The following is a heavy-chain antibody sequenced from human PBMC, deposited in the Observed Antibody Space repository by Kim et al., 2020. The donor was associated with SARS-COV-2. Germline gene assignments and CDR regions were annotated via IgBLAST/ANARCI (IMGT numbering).Heavy chain of an antibody. Sequence: GGSLRLSCAASGFTFSSYSMNWVRQAPGKGLEWVSSISSSSSYIYYADSVKGRFTISRDNAKNSLYLQMNSLRAEDTAVYYCARDGGPYYYDSSGYYDGELRGSAFDIWGQGTMVTVSS. D-gene: IGHD3-22*01. CDR3: ARDGGPYYYDSSGYYDGELRGSAFDI. CDR1: GFTFSSYS. J-gene: IGHJ3*02. V-gene: IGHV3-21*01. CDR2: ISSSSSYI.